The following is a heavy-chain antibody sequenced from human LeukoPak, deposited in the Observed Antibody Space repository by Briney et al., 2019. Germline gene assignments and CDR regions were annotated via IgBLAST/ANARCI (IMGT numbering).Heavy chain of an antibody. J-gene: IGHJ6*02. CDR2: ISANGGVT. V-gene: IGHV3-23*01. Sequence: AGGSLRLSCAASGFTFSSYAMGWVRQAPGMGLEWVSSISANGGVTYYVDSVKGRFTISKDNAKNSLYLQMNSLRAEDTALYHCARNNGMDVWGQGTTVIVSS. CDR1: GFTFSSYA. CDR3: ARNNGMDV.